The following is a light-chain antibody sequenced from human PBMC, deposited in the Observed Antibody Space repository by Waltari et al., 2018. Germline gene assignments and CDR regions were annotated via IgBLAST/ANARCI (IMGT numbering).Light chain of an antibody. V-gene: IGKV3-20*01. CDR1: QSVSSSY. J-gene: IGKJ2*01. CDR2: LAS. Sequence: EIVLTQSPVTLSLSPGERATLSCRASQSVSSSYLAWYQQKPGQAPRLLMYLASSRATGIPDRFSGSGSGTDFTLTISRLEPEDFGVYYCQYYGSYTFGQGTKLAI. CDR3: QYYGSYT.